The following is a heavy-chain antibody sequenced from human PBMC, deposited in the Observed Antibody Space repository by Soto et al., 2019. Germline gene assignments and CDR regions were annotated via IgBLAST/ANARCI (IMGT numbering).Heavy chain of an antibody. Sequence: GASVKVSCKAAGGTCSSYAISWVRQAPGQGLEWMGGIIPIFGTANYAQKFQGRVTITADESTSTAYMELSSLRSEDTAVYYCARGAIYGDYADYYYYGMDVWGQGTTVTVSS. CDR1: GGTCSSYA. D-gene: IGHD4-17*01. CDR2: IIPIFGTA. CDR3: ARGAIYGDYADYYYYGMDV. J-gene: IGHJ6*02. V-gene: IGHV1-69*13.